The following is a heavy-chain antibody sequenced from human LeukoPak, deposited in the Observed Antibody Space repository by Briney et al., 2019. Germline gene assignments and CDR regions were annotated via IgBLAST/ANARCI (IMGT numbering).Heavy chain of an antibody. J-gene: IGHJ4*02. CDR3: ARRENSGYDY. V-gene: IGHV4-34*01. Sequence: GSLRLSCTASGFTFGDYAMSWVRQAPGKGLEWIGEINHRGSTKYNPSLKSRVTISVDTSKNQFSLKLSSVTAADTAVYYCARRENSGYDYWGQGTLVTVSS. CDR1: GFTFGDYA. D-gene: IGHD5-12*01. CDR2: INHRGST.